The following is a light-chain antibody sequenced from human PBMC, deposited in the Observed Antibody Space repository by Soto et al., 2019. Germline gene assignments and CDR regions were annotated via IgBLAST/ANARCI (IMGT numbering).Light chain of an antibody. CDR1: KSDVGGYNY. CDR2: DVS. Sequence: QSVLPQPPSVSGSPGQSITISCTGTKSDVGGYNYVSWYQQHPGKAPKPMIYDVSNRPSGVSNRFSGSKSGNTASLTISGLQAEDEADYYCSSYTSSSTLDFGTGTKVTVL. CDR3: SSYTSSSTLD. J-gene: IGLJ1*01. V-gene: IGLV2-14*01.